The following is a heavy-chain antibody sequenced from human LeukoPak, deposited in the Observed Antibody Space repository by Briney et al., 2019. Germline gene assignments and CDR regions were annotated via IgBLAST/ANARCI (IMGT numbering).Heavy chain of an antibody. CDR2: INPNSGGT. Sequence: GASVKVSCKASGYTFTGYYMHWVRQAPGQGLEWMGWINPNSGGTNYAQKFQGRVTMTRDTSISTAYMELSRLRSDDTAVYYCARYDYGDSLIRYYYYYMDVWGKGTTVTISS. CDR3: ARYDYGDSLIRYYYYYMDV. D-gene: IGHD4-17*01. V-gene: IGHV1-2*02. J-gene: IGHJ6*03. CDR1: GYTFTGYY.